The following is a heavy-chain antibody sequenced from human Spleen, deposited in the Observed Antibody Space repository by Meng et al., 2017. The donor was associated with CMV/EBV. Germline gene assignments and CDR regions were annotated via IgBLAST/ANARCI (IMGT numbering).Heavy chain of an antibody. J-gene: IGHJ4*02. CDR3: ARAVLGDIAPRPYFDY. CDR2: IIPISRTT. Sequence: SGATFSHSAINWVRQAPGQGLEWMGGIIPISRTTNYAQRFQDRVTITSDASTSTAYMELNSLRSEDTAVYYCARAVLGDIAPRPYFDYWGQGTLVTVSS. V-gene: IGHV1-69*01. D-gene: IGHD6-6*01. CDR1: GATFSHSA.